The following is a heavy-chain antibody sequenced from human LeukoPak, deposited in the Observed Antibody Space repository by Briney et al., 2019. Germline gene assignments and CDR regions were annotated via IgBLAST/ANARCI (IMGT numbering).Heavy chain of an antibody. CDR1: GYSISSGYY. Sequence: SETLSLTCTVSGYSISSGYYWGWIRQPPGKGLEWIGSIYYSGSTYYNPSLKSRVTISVDTSKNQFSLKLSSVTAADTAVYYCASTPPYYDILTGYYLAPTRFDPWGQGTLVTVSS. CDR2: IYYSGST. D-gene: IGHD3-9*01. J-gene: IGHJ5*02. V-gene: IGHV4-38-2*02. CDR3: ASTPPYYDILTGYYLAPTRFDP.